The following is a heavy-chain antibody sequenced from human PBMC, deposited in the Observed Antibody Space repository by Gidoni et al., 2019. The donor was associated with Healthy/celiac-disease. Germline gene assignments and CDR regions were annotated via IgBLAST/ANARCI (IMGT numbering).Heavy chain of an antibody. CDR3: ASTSPGAPRGGPSYCSGGSCYPGGVYYGMDV. V-gene: IGHV5-10-1*03. J-gene: IGHJ6*02. Sequence: EVQLVQSGAEVKKPGESLRISCKGSGYSFTSYWISWVRQMPGKGLEWMGRIDPSDSYTNYSPSFQGHVTISADKSISTAYLQWSSLKASDTAMYYCASTSPGAPRGGPSYCSGGSCYPGGVYYGMDVWGQGTTVTVSS. CDR1: GYSFTSYW. CDR2: IDPSDSYT. D-gene: IGHD2-15*01.